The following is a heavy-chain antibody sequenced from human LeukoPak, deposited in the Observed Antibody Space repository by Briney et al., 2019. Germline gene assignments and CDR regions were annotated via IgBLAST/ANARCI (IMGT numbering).Heavy chain of an antibody. CDR2: WHHSGIT. Sequence: SETLSLTCTVSGASIISGNYFWGWVRQPPGKRLEWIGSWHHSGITDYNPSLKSRVTIVADASKNQFSLKLASVAAADSAVYFCARQYEFWGQGTLVTVSS. CDR3: ARQYEF. J-gene: IGHJ4*02. V-gene: IGHV4-39*01. CDR1: GASIISGNYF. D-gene: IGHD3-10*01.